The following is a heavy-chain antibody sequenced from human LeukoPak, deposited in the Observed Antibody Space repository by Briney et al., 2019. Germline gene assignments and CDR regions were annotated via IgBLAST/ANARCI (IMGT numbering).Heavy chain of an antibody. CDR1: GFTFSSYG. V-gene: IGHV3-30*03. CDR3: ARVSEYSSSVAPTYYYGMDV. Sequence: GGSLRLSCAASGFTFSSYGMHWVRQAPGKGLEWVACISYDGSNKYYADSVKGRFTISRDNSKNTLYLQMISLRAEDTAVYYCARVSEYSSSVAPTYYYGMDVWGQGTTVTVSS. J-gene: IGHJ6*02. D-gene: IGHD6-6*01. CDR2: ISYDGSNK.